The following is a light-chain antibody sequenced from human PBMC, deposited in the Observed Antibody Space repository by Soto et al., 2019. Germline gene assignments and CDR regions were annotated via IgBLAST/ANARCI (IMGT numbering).Light chain of an antibody. Sequence: EIVLTQSPSTLSLAPGESATVSCKASQSVTSNYLAWYQQKPGQAPRLLIYGASRRATGIPDRFSGSGSGTDFTLTISRLEPEDFAVYYCQHYVSSPWTFGQGTKVDIK. J-gene: IGKJ1*01. CDR1: QSVTSNY. V-gene: IGKV3-20*01. CDR2: GAS. CDR3: QHYVSSPWT.